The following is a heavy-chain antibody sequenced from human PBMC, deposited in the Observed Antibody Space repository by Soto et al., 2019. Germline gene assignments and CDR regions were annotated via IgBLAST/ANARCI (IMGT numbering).Heavy chain of an antibody. CDR1: GGSIGGYC. D-gene: IGHD2-21*02. Sequence: PSETLSLTCTVSGGSIGGYCWRWIRQPPGKGLEWIGSIYYSGSTYYNPSLKSRVTISVDTSKNQFSLKLSSVTAADTAVYYCARRGTAGYYYYMDVWGKGTTVNVSS. CDR3: ARRGTAGYYYYMDV. V-gene: IGHV4-39*01. CDR2: IYYSGST. J-gene: IGHJ6*03.